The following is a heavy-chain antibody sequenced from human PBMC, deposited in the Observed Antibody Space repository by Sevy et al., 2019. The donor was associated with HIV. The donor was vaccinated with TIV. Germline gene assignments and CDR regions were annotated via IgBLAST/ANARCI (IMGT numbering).Heavy chain of an antibody. V-gene: IGHV3-11*01. CDR2: ISSSGSTI. CDR3: ARERIAAAGTGSFYYSYGMDV. Sequence: GGSLRLSCAASGFTFSDYYMSWIRQAPGKGLEWVSYISSSGSTIYYADSVKGRFTISRDNAKNSLYLQMNSLRAEDTAVYYCARERIAAAGTGSFYYSYGMDVWGQGTTVTVSS. CDR1: GFTFSDYY. D-gene: IGHD6-13*01. J-gene: IGHJ6*02.